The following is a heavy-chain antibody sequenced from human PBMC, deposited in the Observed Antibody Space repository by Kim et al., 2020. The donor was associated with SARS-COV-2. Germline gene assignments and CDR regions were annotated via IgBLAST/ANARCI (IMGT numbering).Heavy chain of an antibody. V-gene: IGHV3-74*01. Sequence: AESVKGRFTNYGDNAKNTLYLRMNSLRAEDTAVYYCARRYGGSPYYYFDLWGRGTLVTVSS. J-gene: IGHJ2*01. D-gene: IGHD2-15*01. CDR3: ARRYGGSPYYYFDL.